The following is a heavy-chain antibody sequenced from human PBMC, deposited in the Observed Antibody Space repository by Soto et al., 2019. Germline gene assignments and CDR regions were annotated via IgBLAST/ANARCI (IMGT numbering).Heavy chain of an antibody. V-gene: IGHV3-49*03. CDR2: IRSNPHGGTT. D-gene: IGHD3-9*01. J-gene: IGHJ4*02. CDR3: AREFIPNFDWMPN. Sequence: ELQLVESGGGLVQPGRSLRLSCTASGFTFGDYAMSWFRQAPGKGREWVGLIRSNPHGGTTEYAASVKGRFTISRDDSKSIAYLQMNSLKTDDTVVYICAREFIPNFDWMPNWRQGTLVTVSS. CDR1: GFTFGDYA.